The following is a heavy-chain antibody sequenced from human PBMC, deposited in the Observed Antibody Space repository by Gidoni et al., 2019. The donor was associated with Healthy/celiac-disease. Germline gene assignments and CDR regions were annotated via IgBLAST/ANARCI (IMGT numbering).Heavy chain of an antibody. J-gene: IGHJ4*02. V-gene: IGHV3-74*01. D-gene: IGHD3-22*01. CDR3: ARVYYYDSSGYYWFDY. CDR1: GFTFSSYW. Sequence: EVQLVESGGGLVQPGGSLRLSCAPSGFTFSSYWMHWVRQAPGKGLVWVSRINSDGSSTSYADSVKGRFTISRDNAKNTLYLQMNSLRAEDTAVYYCARVYYYDSSGYYWFDYWGQGTLVTVSS. CDR2: INSDGSST.